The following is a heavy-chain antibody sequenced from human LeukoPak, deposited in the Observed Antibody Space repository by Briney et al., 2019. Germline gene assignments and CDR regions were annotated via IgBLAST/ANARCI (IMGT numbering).Heavy chain of an antibody. J-gene: IGHJ3*02. CDR3: ARDGYNNAFDI. Sequence: SETLSLTCTVSGGSISSGDYYWSWIRQPPGKGLEWIGYIYYSGSTYYNPSLKSRVTISVDRSKNQFSLKLSSVTAADTAVYYCARDGYNNAFDIWGQGTMVTVFS. CDR2: IYYSGST. D-gene: IGHD1-14*01. V-gene: IGHV4-30-4*01. CDR1: GGSISSGDYY.